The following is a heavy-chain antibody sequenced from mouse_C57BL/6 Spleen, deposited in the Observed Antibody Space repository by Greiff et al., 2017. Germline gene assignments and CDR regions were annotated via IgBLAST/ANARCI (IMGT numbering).Heavy chain of an antibody. CDR2: IHPNSGST. CDR1: GYTFTSYW. CDR3: ARRGWLDY. J-gene: IGHJ2*01. V-gene: IGHV1-64*01. D-gene: IGHD3-3*01. Sequence: QVHVKQSGAELVKPGASVKLSCKASGYTFTSYWMHWVKQRPGQGLEWIGMIHPNSGSTNYNEKFKSKATLTVDKSSSTAYMQLSSLTSEDSAVYYCARRGWLDYWGQGTTLTVSS.